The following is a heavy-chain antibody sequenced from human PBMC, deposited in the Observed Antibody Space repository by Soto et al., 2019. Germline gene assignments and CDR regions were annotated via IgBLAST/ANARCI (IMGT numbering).Heavy chain of an antibody. V-gene: IGHV3-23*01. CDR2: ISGSGGST. D-gene: IGHD3-10*01. CDR1: GFTFSSYA. Sequence: EVQLLESGGGLVQPGGSLRLSCAASGFTFSSYAMSWVRQAPGKGLEWVSAISGSGGSTYYADSVKGRFTISRDNSNNTLYLQMNSLRAEDTAVYYCAKSPTYYYGSGSYGHTYFDYWGQGTLVTVSS. J-gene: IGHJ4*02. CDR3: AKSPTYYYGSGSYGHTYFDY.